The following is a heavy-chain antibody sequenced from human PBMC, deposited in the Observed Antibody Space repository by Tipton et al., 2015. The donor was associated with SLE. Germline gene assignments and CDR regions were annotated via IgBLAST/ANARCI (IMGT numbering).Heavy chain of an antibody. D-gene: IGHD6-19*01. CDR3: AIRSVAGFGSVDY. V-gene: IGHV1-18*01. CDR2: ISVYNGNT. CDR1: GYTFNTYG. J-gene: IGHJ4*02. Sequence: QLVQSGAEVKKPGASVKVSCKASGYTFNTYGISWVRQAPGQGLEWMGCISVYNGNTNYAQKLQGRVTMTTDTSTSTAYMELRSLRSDGTAVYYCAIRSVAGFGSVDYWGQGTLFTVSS.